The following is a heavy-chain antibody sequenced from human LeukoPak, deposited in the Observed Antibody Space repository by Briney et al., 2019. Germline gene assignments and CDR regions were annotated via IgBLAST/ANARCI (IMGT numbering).Heavy chain of an antibody. Sequence: GESLKISCKGSGYRFTSYWIGWVRQMPGRGLEWMGIIYPGDSDTRYSPSSQGQVTISADKSISTAYLQWSSLKASDTAMYYCARLPYYYDAHGPTREFDYWGQGTLVTVSS. D-gene: IGHD3-22*01. J-gene: IGHJ4*02. V-gene: IGHV5-51*01. CDR3: ARLPYYYDAHGPTREFDY. CDR2: IYPGDSDT. CDR1: GYRFTSYW.